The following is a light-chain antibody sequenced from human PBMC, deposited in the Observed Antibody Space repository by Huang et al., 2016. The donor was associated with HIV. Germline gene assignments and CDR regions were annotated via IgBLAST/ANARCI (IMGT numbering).Light chain of an antibody. V-gene: IGKV1-NL1*01. CDR3: QQYHSTPYT. J-gene: IGKJ2*01. Sequence: DIQMTQSPSSLSASVRNRVTITCRASQAIAKSLAWYQQKPGKAPKLLLYAASRVESGVPSRLSASGSGTDYTLTISSLQPEDFATYYCQQYHSTPYTFGQGTKLEIK. CDR1: QAIAKS. CDR2: AAS.